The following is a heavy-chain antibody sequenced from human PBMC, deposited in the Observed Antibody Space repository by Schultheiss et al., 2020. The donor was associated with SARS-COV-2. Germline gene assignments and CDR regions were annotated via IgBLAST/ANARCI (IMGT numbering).Heavy chain of an antibody. CDR1: GFTFSSYS. CDR2: ISSSSSTI. V-gene: IGHV3-48*01. J-gene: IGHJ6*02. Sequence: GGSLRLSCAASGFTFSSYSMNWVRQAPGKGLEWVSYISSSSSTIYYADSVKGRFTISRDNSKNTLYLQMNSLRAEDTAVYYCAKIAAAGYYYGMDVWGQGTTVTVSS. D-gene: IGHD6-13*01. CDR3: AKIAAAGYYYGMDV.